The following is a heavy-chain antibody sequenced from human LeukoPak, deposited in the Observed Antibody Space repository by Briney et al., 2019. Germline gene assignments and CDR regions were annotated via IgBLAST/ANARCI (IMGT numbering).Heavy chain of an antibody. V-gene: IGHV3-23*01. D-gene: IGHD2-15*01. J-gene: IGHJ1*01. CDR1: GFTFSSYA. CDR3: AKTVDCSGGSCPEYFQH. Sequence: PGGSLRLSCAASGFTFSSYAMSWVRQAPGKGLEWVSAISGSGGSTYYADSVKGRFTISRDNSKNTLYLQMNSLRAEDTAVYYCAKTVDCSGGSCPEYFQHWGQGTLVTVSS. CDR2: ISGSGGST.